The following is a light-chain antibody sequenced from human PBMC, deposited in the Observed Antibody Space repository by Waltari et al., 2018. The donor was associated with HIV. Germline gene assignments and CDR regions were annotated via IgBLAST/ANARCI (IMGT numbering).Light chain of an antibody. CDR1: QSVSSSF. CDR2: GAS. CDR3: HQYGTSPRT. J-gene: IGKJ1*01. V-gene: IGKV3-20*01. Sequence: EIVLTQSPGTLSLSPGERATLSCRASQSVSSSFLAWYQQKPGQAPRLLIYGASNRATGIADRFSGSESGTDFTLTINRLEPEDFAVYYCHQYGTSPRTFGQGTKVELK.